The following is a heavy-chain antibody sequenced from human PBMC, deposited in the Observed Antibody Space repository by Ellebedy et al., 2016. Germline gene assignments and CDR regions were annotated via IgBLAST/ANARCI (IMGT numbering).Heavy chain of an antibody. V-gene: IGHV3-11*05. CDR3: ARGRSPPVY. CDR2: ISNSSGHT. Sequence: GESLKISXAASEFIFSDYYMTWIRQAPGKGLEWISYISNSSGHTAYADSVKGRFTVSRDNAKNLVYLQLNSLRVEDTAVYYCARGRSPPVYWGQGALVTVSS. D-gene: IGHD3-16*01. J-gene: IGHJ4*02. CDR1: EFIFSDYY.